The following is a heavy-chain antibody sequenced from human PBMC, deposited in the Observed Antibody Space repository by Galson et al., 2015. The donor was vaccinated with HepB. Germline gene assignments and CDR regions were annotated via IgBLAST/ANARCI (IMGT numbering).Heavy chain of an antibody. V-gene: IGHV4-4*07. J-gene: IGHJ6*03. CDR2: IYTSGST. Sequence: SETLSLTCTVSGGSISSYYWSWIRQPAGKGLEWIGRIYTSGSTNYNPSLKSRVTMSVDTSKNQFSLKLSSVTAADTAVYYCARAKGHSPYYYYYMDVWGKGTTVTVSS. CDR1: GGSISSYY. D-gene: IGHD2-15*01. CDR3: ARAKGHSPYYYYYMDV.